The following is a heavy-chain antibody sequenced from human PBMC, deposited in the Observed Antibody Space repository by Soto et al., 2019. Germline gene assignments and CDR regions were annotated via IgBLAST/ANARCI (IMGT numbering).Heavy chain of an antibody. V-gene: IGHV1-3*01. J-gene: IGHJ6*02. CDR2: INAGNGNT. CDR1: GYTFTSYA. CDR3: AREGTCSSTSCPTYFSFGMDV. Sequence: GASVKVSCKASGYTFTSYAMHWVRQAPGQRLEWMGWINAGNGNTNYAQKLQGRVTMTTDTFTRTAYMEVRSLRSDDTAVYYCAREGTCSSTSCPTYFSFGMDVWGQGTTVTVSS. D-gene: IGHD2-2*01.